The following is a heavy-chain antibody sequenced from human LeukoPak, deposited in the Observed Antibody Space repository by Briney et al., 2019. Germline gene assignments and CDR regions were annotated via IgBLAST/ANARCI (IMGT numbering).Heavy chain of an antibody. CDR2: IYYSGSTNYNPSLKSP. D-gene: IGHD1-26*01. CDR1: GGSISSYY. V-gene: IGHV4-59*01. CDR3: AKWTEGGAFDS. J-gene: IGHJ3*01. Sequence: SETLSLTCTVSGGSISSYYWSWIRQPPGKGLEWIGYIYYSGSTNYNPSLKSPNYNPSLKSRVTISVDTSKNQFSLKLSSVAAADTAVYYCAKWTEGGAFDSWGQGTMLIVSS.